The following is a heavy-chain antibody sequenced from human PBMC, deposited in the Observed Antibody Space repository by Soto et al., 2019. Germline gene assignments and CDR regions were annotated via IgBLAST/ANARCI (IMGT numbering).Heavy chain of an antibody. CDR2: IGATGSHI. D-gene: IGHD2-15*01. Sequence: QLAEAGGGLVKPGGSLRLTCAGSGFMFSSYSMNWVRQAPGKGLEWVSSIGATGSHIFYADSMRGRFTISRDNAKNSLYLQMNSLRVDDTAVYYCATVGRGATIRDVFDIWGQGTMVTVSS. J-gene: IGHJ3*02. V-gene: IGHV3-21*01. CDR3: ATVGRGATIRDVFDI. CDR1: GFMFSSYS.